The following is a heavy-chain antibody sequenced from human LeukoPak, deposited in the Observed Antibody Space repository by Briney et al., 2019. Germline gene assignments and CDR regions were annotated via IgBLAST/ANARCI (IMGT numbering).Heavy chain of an antibody. Sequence: KPGGSLRLSCAASGFTFSSYSMNWVRQAPGKGLEWVSSISSSSSYIYYADSVEGRFTISRDNAKNSLYLQMNSLRAEDTAVYYCARDRDYGGNPGLFGYWGQGTLVTVSS. D-gene: IGHD4-23*01. CDR3: ARDRDYGGNPGLFGY. CDR1: GFTFSSYS. CDR2: ISSSSSYI. J-gene: IGHJ4*02. V-gene: IGHV3-21*01.